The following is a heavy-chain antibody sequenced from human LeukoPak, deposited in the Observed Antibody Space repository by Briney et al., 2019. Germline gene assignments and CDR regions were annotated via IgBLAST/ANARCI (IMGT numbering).Heavy chain of an antibody. V-gene: IGHV3-23*01. CDR1: GFTFSSYA. D-gene: IGHD6-19*01. J-gene: IGHJ3*02. CDR3: AEGSSWAVAAPGGVAFDI. CDR2: ISGSGGST. Sequence: GGSLRLSCAASGFTFSSYAMSWVRQAPGKGLEWVSAISGSGGSTYYADSVKGRFTISRDNSKNTLYLQMNSLRAEDTAVYYCAEGSSWAVAAPGGVAFDIWGQGTMVTVSS.